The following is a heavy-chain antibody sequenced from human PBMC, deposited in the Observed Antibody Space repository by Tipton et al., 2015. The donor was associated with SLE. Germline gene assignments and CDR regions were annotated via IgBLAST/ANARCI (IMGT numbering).Heavy chain of an antibody. D-gene: IGHD3-16*01. CDR1: GFSVGNGDYY. V-gene: IGHV4-31*02. CDR2: ISKSGRT. J-gene: IGHJ6*03. Sequence: LRLSCTVSGFSVGNGDYYWTWIRQLPGKGLEWIGYISKSGRTHYNPSLQSRLTMSLDTSKNQFSLKMTSMTAADTALYFCVRDGATPYEYVWGRPPDYYMDVWGKGSTVTVSS. CDR3: VRDGATPYEYVWGRPPDYYMDV.